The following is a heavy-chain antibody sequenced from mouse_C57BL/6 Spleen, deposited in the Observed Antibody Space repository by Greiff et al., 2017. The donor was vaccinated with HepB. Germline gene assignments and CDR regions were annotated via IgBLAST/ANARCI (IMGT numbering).Heavy chain of an antibody. CDR1: GFTFSSYA. V-gene: IGHV5-9-1*02. J-gene: IGHJ3*01. D-gene: IGHD3-3*01. CDR3: TRDLGGSLFAY. CDR2: ISSGGDYI. Sequence: DVMLVESGEGLVKPGGSLKLSCAASGFTFSSYAMSWVRQTPEKRLEWVAYISSGGDYIYYADTVKGRFTISRDNARNTLYLQMSSLKSEDTAMYYCTRDLGGSLFAYWGQGTLVTVSA.